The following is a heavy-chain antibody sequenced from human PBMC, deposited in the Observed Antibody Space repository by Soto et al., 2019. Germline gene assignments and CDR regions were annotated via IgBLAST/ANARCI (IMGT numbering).Heavy chain of an antibody. CDR2: IYHSGST. CDR1: GGSISSGGYS. D-gene: IGHD3-10*01. Sequence: QLQLQESGSGLVKPSQTLSLTCAVSGGSISSGGYSRSWIRQPPGKGLEWIGYIYHSGSTYYNPSLKSRVTIAVGRSKNQFALKLSSVTAADTAVYYCARENNVLPGGYFDYWGQGTLVTVSS. V-gene: IGHV4-30-2*01. CDR3: ARENNVLPGGYFDY. J-gene: IGHJ4*02.